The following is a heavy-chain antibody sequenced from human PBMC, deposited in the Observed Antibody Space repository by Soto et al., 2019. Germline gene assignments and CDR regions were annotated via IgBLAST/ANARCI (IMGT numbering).Heavy chain of an antibody. V-gene: IGHV3-7*03. Sequence: LRLSCEVSGFTFSMYSMSWVRQSPGKGLEWVAKIPQDGVDGHYADSVKGRFIISRDNDKNSLHLQLNNLRAEDTAVYYCARDHLILPAHDFFYGSDVWGRGATVTVSS. CDR3: ARDHLILPAHDFFYGSDV. D-gene: IGHD2-21*02. CDR2: IPQDGVDG. J-gene: IGHJ6*02. CDR1: GFTFSMYS.